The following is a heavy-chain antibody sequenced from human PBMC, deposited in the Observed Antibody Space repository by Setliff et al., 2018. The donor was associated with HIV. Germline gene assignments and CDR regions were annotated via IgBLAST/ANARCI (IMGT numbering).Heavy chain of an antibody. D-gene: IGHD3-3*01. V-gene: IGHV4-59*08. Sequence: PSETLSLTCTVSGGSISSHYWSWIRQPPGKGLEWIGYIYHSGSTYYNPSLKSRVTISVDTSKNQVSLRLTSVTAADTAVYYCARQSITIFGVVISGFDPWGQGTLVTVSS. CDR2: IYHSGST. J-gene: IGHJ5*02. CDR3: ARQSITIFGVVISGFDP. CDR1: GGSISSHY.